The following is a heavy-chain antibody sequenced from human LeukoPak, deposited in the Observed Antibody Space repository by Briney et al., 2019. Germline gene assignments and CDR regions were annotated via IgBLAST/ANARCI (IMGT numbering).Heavy chain of an antibody. D-gene: IGHD6-19*01. Sequence: SETLSLTCTVFGGSISSYYWSWIRQPPGKGLEWIGYIYYSGSTNYNPSLKSRVTISVDTSKNQFSLKLSSVTAADTAVYYCASGYSGYSSGWYEVYWGQGTLVTVSS. CDR3: ASGYSGYSSGWYEVY. V-gene: IGHV4-59*01. CDR2: IYYSGST. CDR1: GGSISSYY. J-gene: IGHJ4*02.